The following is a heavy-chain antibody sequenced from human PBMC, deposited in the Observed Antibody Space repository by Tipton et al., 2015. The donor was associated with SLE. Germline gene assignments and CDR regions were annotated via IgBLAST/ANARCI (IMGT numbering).Heavy chain of an antibody. Sequence: SLRLSCAASGFTFDDYAMHWVRQAPGKGLEWVSGISWNSGSIGYADSVKGRFTISRDNAKNSLYLQMNSLRAEDTALYYCAKVSRHRAVAGLADAFDIWGQGAMVTVSS. J-gene: IGHJ3*02. CDR3: AKVSRHRAVAGLADAFDI. D-gene: IGHD6-19*01. V-gene: IGHV3-9*01. CDR2: ISWNSGSI. CDR1: GFTFDDYA.